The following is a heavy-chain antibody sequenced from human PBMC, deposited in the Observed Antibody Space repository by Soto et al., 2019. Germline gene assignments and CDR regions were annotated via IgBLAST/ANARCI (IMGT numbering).Heavy chain of an antibody. J-gene: IGHJ6*02. D-gene: IGHD5-12*01. CDR3: ARGDRDGYNYYYGMDV. Sequence: GGSLRLSCAASGFTFSSYSMNWVRQAPGKGLEWVSSISSSSTYIYYADSVKGRFTISRDNAKNSLYLQMNSLRAEDTAVYYCARGDRDGYNYYYGMDVWGQGTTVTVSS. CDR1: GFTFSSYS. V-gene: IGHV3-21*01. CDR2: ISSSSTYI.